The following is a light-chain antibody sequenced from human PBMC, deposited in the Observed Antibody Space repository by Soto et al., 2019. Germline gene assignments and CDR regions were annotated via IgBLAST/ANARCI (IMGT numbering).Light chain of an antibody. CDR1: QSVSSSY. J-gene: IGKJ5*01. V-gene: IGKV3-20*01. Sequence: EIVLTQSPCTLSLSPGERATLSCRASQSVSSSYLAWYQQKPGQAPRLLIYGASSRATGIPDRFSGGGSGTDFTLTISRLEPEDFAVYYCQQYHNTPITFGQGTRLAI. CDR3: QQYHNTPIT. CDR2: GAS.